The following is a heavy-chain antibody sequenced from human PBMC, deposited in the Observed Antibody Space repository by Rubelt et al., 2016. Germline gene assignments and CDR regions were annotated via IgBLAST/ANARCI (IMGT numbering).Heavy chain of an antibody. Sequence: QLQLQESGPGLVKPSETLSLTCTVSGGSISSSSYYWGWIRQPPGKGLEWIGSIYYSGSTYYNPSLKSRVTISVDTSKNQIALKVGSGTAAETAVYYCARVGYSSSCYVPYWGQGTLVTVSS. V-gene: IGHV4-39*07. CDR3: ARVGYSSSCYVPY. CDR2: IYYSGST. J-gene: IGHJ4*02. CDR1: GGSISSSSYY. D-gene: IGHD6-13*01.